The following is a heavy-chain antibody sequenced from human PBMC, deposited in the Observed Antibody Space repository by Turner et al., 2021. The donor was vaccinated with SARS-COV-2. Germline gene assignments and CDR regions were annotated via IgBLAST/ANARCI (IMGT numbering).Heavy chain of an antibody. Sequence: GQLVESGGGVVQPGRSLRLSCAASGFTFSSYGMHWVRQAPGKGLEWVAVISYDGSNKYYADSVEGRFTISRDNSKNTLYLQMNSLRAEDTAVYYCAKDLGQLDWFDPWGQGTLVTVSS. CDR1: GFTFSSYG. CDR2: ISYDGSNK. D-gene: IGHD6-13*01. CDR3: AKDLGQLDWFDP. J-gene: IGHJ5*02. V-gene: IGHV3-30*18.